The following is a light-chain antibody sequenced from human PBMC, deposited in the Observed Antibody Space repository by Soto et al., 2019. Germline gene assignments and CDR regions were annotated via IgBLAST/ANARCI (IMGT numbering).Light chain of an antibody. CDR1: SSDIGAYDY. CDR2: DVS. J-gene: IGLJ3*02. CDR3: SSYTTTTTLWV. V-gene: IGLV2-14*01. Sequence: QSVLTQPASVSGSPGQSITISCIGTSSDIGAYDYVSWYQQYPGKAPKLMIYDVSYRPSGISNRFSGSKSGNTASLSISGLQAEDEADYYCSSYTTTTTLWVFGGGTKLTVL.